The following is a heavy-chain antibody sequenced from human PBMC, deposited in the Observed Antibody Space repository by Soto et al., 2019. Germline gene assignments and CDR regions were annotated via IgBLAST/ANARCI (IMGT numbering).Heavy chain of an antibody. V-gene: IGHV1-46*01. Sequence: QVQLVQSGAEVKKPGASVKVSCKASGHTFTNYYMHWVRQAPGQGLEWMGLINPRDDSISYALKFQGRVTVTRDTSTSTVYMELRSLRSDDTAVYYCAREGDGSKYFAQWGQGTLVTVSS. D-gene: IGHD1-26*01. CDR3: AREGDGSKYFAQ. CDR1: GHTFTNYY. J-gene: IGHJ4*02. CDR2: INPRDDSI.